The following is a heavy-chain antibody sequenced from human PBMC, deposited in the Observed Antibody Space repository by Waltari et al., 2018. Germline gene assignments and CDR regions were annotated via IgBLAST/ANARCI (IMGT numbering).Heavy chain of an antibody. CDR3: AVQSYSSGWYVVHDAFDI. D-gene: IGHD6-19*01. CDR2: INHSGST. CDR1: GGSFSGYY. Sequence: QVQLQQWGAGLLKPSETLSLTCAVYGGSFSGYYWSWIRQPPGKGLEWIGEINHSGSTHYNPSLKSRVTISVDTSKNQFSLKLSSVTAADTAVYYCAVQSYSSGWYVVHDAFDIWGQGTMVTVSS. V-gene: IGHV4-34*01. J-gene: IGHJ3*02.